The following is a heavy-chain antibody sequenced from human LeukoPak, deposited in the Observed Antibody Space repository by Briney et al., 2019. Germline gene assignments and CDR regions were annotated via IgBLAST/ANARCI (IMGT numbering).Heavy chain of an antibody. CDR1: GGSISSSSYY. J-gene: IGHJ6*03. Sequence: SETLSLTCTVSGGSISSSSYYWGWIRQPPGKGLEWIGSIYYSVSTYYNPSLKSRVTISVDTSKNQFSLKLSSVTAADTAVYYCARHRAATAYYYYMDVWGKGTTVTVSS. D-gene: IGHD2-15*01. CDR2: IYYSVST. V-gene: IGHV4-39*01. CDR3: ARHRAATAYYYYMDV.